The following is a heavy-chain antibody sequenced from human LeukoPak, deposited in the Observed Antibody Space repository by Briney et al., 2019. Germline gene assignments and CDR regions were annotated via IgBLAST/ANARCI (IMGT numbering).Heavy chain of an antibody. CDR1: GFTFSSYT. Sequence: GGSLRLSCAASGFTFSSYTMNWVRQAPGKGLEWVSYISSSSSYIYYADSVKGRFTISRDNAENSLYLQMNSLRAEDTAVYYCARDYKYAFDNWGQGTLVTVSS. D-gene: IGHD5-24*01. CDR2: ISSSSSYI. V-gene: IGHV3-21*01. J-gene: IGHJ4*02. CDR3: ARDYKYAFDN.